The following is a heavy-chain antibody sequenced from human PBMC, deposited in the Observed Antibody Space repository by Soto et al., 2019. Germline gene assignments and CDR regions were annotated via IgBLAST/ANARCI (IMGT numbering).Heavy chain of an antibody. CDR3: ARDSGSYLGFDY. J-gene: IGHJ4*02. CDR1: GGTFSSYT. V-gene: IGHV1-69*08. D-gene: IGHD1-26*01. CDR2: IIPILGIA. Sequence: QVQLVQSGAAVKKPGSSVKVSCKASGGTFSSYTISWVRQAPGQGLEWMGRIIPILGIANYAQKFQGRVTITADKSTSTAYMELSSLRSEDTAVYYCARDSGSYLGFDYWGQGTLVTVSS.